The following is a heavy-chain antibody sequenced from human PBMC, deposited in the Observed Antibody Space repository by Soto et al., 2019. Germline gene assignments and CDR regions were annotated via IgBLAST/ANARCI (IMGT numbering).Heavy chain of an antibody. J-gene: IGHJ6*03. CDR2: IYYSGST. Sequence: SETLSLTCTVSGGSISSYYWSWIRQPPGKGLEWIGYIYYSGSTNYNPSLKRRVTISVDTSKNQFSLKLSSVTAADTAVYYCARHKFLDSSSSVSYYYYYMDVWGKGTTVTVSS. CDR1: GGSISSYY. V-gene: IGHV4-59*08. CDR3: ARHKFLDSSSSVSYYYYYMDV. D-gene: IGHD6-6*01.